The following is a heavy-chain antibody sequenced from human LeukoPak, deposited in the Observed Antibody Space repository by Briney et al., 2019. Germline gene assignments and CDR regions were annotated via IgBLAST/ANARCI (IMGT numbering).Heavy chain of an antibody. CDR3: ASSRNEMATTY. V-gene: IGHV3-7*01. Sequence: GGSLRLSCAVFGFTFSSYWMSWVRQAPGKGLEWVANIKQDGSEKYYVDSVKGRFTISRDNAKNSLYLQMNSLRAEDTAVYYCASSRNEMATTYWGQGTLVTVSS. D-gene: IGHD5-24*01. CDR2: IKQDGSEK. CDR1: GFTFSSYW. J-gene: IGHJ4*02.